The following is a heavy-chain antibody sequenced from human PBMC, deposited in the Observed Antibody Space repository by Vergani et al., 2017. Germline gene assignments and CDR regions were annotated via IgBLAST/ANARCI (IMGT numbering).Heavy chain of an antibody. CDR3: ASYYGSGSYYNYDY. D-gene: IGHD3-10*01. CDR1: GFTFSSYS. V-gene: IGHV3-48*04. Sequence: EVQLVESGGGLVQPGGSLRLSCAASGFTFSSYSMNWVRQAPGKGLEWVSYISSSSSTIYYADSVKGRFTISRDNAKNSLYLQMYSLRAEDTAVYYCASYYGSGSYYNYDYWGQGTLVTVSS. J-gene: IGHJ4*02. CDR2: ISSSSSTI.